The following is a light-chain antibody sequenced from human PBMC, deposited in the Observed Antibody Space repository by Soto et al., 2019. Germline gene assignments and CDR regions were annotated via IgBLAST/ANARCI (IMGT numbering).Light chain of an antibody. CDR2: DVS. CDR1: RSDIGAYNF. V-gene: IGLV2-14*01. CDR3: SSYAGSSTLVV. Sequence: QSALTQPASVSGSPGQSITISCTRTRSDIGAYNFVSWYQQHPGKAPKLIIYDVSIRPSGVSHRFSGSKSGNTASLTISGLQAEDEGDYYCSSYAGSSTLVVFGGGTKLTVL. J-gene: IGLJ2*01.